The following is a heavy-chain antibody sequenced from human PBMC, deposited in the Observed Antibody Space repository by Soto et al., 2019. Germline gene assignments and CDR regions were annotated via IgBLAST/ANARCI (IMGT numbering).Heavy chain of an antibody. CDR3: ARDIPQSFDY. CDR1: GFTFSGYC. Sequence: WVSLRLSGAAAGFTFSGYCMHWVRQAPGKGLEWVAVIWSDGSNKYYADSVKGRFTISRDNSKKTLYLQMNSMRAEDTAVYYCARDIPQSFDYWGQGTLVTVSS. V-gene: IGHV3-33*01. J-gene: IGHJ4*02. D-gene: IGHD2-2*01. CDR2: IWSDGSNK.